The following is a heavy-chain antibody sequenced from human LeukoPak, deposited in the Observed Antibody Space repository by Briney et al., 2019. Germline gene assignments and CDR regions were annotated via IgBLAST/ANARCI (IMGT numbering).Heavy chain of an antibody. CDR2: INHSGST. D-gene: IGHD1-26*01. CDR1: GGSFSGYY. V-gene: IGHV4-34*01. J-gene: IGHJ4*02. CDR3: ASIGGSSLEYYFDY. Sequence: SETLSLTCAVYGGSFSGYYWSWIRQPPGKGLEWIGEINHSGSTNYNPSLKSRVTISVDTSKNQFSLKLSSVTAADTAVYYCASIGGSSLEYYFDYWGQGTLVTVSS.